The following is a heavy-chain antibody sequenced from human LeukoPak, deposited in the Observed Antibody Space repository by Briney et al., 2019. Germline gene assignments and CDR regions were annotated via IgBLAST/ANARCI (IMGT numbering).Heavy chain of an antibody. D-gene: IGHD3-10*01. CDR2: IYYTGNT. V-gene: IGHV4-59*01. CDR1: GGSISNYY. Sequence: PSETLSLTCTVSGGSISNYYWNWIRQPPGKGLEWIGYIYYTGNTNYNPSLKSRVTISVDTSKNQFSLKLSSVTAADTAVYYCARGESRYYYYMDVWGKGTTVTVSS. CDR3: ARGESRYYYYMDV. J-gene: IGHJ6*03.